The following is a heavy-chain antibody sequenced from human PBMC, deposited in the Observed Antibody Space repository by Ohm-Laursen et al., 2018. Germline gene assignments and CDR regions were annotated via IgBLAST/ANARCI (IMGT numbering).Heavy chain of an antibody. CDR3: EASGSYYYFDY. J-gene: IGHJ4*02. D-gene: IGHD3-10*01. V-gene: IGHV4-59*08. Sequence: GTLSLTCTVSGDSINTYYWSWIRQPPGKGLEYISWIHYSGSTNYNPSLRSRVTISVDTPKNQISLKVRSVTAADTAVYYCEASGSYYYFDYWGQGTLVTVSS. CDR2: IHYSGST. CDR1: GDSINTYY.